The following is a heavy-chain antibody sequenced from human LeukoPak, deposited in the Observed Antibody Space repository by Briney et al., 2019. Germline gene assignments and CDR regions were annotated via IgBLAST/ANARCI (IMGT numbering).Heavy chain of an antibody. D-gene: IGHD3-10*01. Sequence: PGGSLRLSCAASGFTLSSYSMNWVRQAPGKGLEWVSSISSSSSYIYYADSVKGRFTISRDNAKNSLYLQMNSLRAEDTAVYYCARVLWFGESQRPLYYYYYGMDVWGQGTTVTVSS. CDR2: ISSSSSYI. J-gene: IGHJ6*02. V-gene: IGHV3-21*01. CDR1: GFTLSSYS. CDR3: ARVLWFGESQRPLYYYYYGMDV.